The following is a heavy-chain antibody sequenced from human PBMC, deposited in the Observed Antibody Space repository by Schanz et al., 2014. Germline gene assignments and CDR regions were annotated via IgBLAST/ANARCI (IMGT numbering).Heavy chain of an antibody. J-gene: IGHJ3*02. D-gene: IGHD6-13*01. CDR1: GGTFSSYT. Sequence: QVQLVQSEAEVKKPGSSVKVSCKASGGTFSSYTISWVRQAPGQGLEWMGWINGYNGHTLYAQKFQGRVTMTTDTSTSTSYMELTSLRSDDTAVYYCARNIIATARAYDIWGQGTMVTVSS. V-gene: IGHV1-18*01. CDR2: INGYNGHT. CDR3: ARNIIATARAYDI.